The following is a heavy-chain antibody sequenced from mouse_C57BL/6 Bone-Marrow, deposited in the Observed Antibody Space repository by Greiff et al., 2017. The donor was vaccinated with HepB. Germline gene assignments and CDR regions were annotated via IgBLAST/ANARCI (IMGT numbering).Heavy chain of an antibody. J-gene: IGHJ3*01. CDR3: ARHHYDYGFAY. D-gene: IGHD2-4*01. CDR1: GFTFSDYY. CDR2: ISNGGGST. Sequence: EVQLVESGGGLVQPGGSLKLSCAASGFTFSDYYMYWVRQTPEKRLEWVAYISNGGGSTYYPDTVKGRFTISRDNAKNTLYLQMSRLKSEDTAMYYCARHHYDYGFAYWGQGTLVTVSA. V-gene: IGHV5-12*01.